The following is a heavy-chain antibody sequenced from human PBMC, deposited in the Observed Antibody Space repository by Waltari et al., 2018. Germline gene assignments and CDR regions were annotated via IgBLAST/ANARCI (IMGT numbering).Heavy chain of an antibody. V-gene: IGHV5-51*01. Sequence: VHLFQSGVEVKKPGESLKISCKGSGYSFSNYWIGWLRQMRRNGGEWMGLIYPGDSDTRYSPSFQGQVTISADKSTSTAYLQWSSLRASDTAMYYCAVNPGRQYCSGNRCNVFDYWGQGTLVTVSS. CDR3: AVNPGRQYCSGNRCNVFDY. D-gene: IGHD2-15*01. J-gene: IGHJ4*02. CDR2: IYPGDSDT. CDR1: GYSFSNYW.